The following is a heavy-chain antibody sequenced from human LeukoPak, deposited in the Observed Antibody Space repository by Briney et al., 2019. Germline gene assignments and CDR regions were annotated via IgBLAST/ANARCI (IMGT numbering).Heavy chain of an antibody. CDR2: IYHSGNT. CDR3: AGQASWSTSGGNWFDP. Sequence: SETLSLTCAVSGYSISSGYYWGWIRQPPGKGLEWIGSIYHSGNTYYNPSLKSRVTISVDTSKNQFSLRLSSVTAADTAVYYCAGQASWSTSGGNWFDPWGQGTLVTVSS. J-gene: IGHJ5*02. D-gene: IGHD3-3*01. CDR1: GYSISSGYY. V-gene: IGHV4-38-2*01.